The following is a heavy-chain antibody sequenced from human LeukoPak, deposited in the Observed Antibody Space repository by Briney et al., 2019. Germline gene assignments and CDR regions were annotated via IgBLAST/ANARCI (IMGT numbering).Heavy chain of an antibody. J-gene: IGHJ1*01. V-gene: IGHV1-69*06. CDR1: GYTFTSYD. CDR2: IIPIFGTA. Sequence: GASVKVSCKASGYTFTSYDINWVRQAPGQGLEWMGGIIPIFGTANYAQKFQGRVTITADKSTSTAYMELSSLRSEDTAVYYCALESYCSGGSCYERGAAEYFQHWGQGTLVTVSS. CDR3: ALESYCSGGSCYERGAAEYFQH. D-gene: IGHD2-15*01.